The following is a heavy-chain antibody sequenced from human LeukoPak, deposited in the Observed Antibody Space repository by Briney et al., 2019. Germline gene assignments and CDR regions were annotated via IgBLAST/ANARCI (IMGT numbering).Heavy chain of an antibody. D-gene: IGHD1-1*01. V-gene: IGHV4-59*08. Sequence: SETLSLTCTVSGDSMLDHFWNWIRQPPGKGLEWIGYIYYSRGTMYNPSVKSRVTISIDTSKSQLSLKVNSVTAADTAVYYCARHDDIPIFRNGLDVWGQGTTVTVSS. J-gene: IGHJ6*02. CDR2: IYYSRGT. CDR1: GDSMLDHF. CDR3: ARHDDIPIFRNGLDV.